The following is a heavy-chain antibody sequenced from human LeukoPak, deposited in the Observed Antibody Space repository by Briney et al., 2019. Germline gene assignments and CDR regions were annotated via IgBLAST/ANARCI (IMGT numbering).Heavy chain of an antibody. CDR3: ARRRPLYCSSTSCYLYGMDV. J-gene: IGHJ6*02. CDR2: INAGNGNT. D-gene: IGHD2-2*01. V-gene: IGHV1/OR15-3*01. CDR1: GYTFTDYF. Sequence: ASVKVSCKASGYTFTDYFMNWMRQSPGQRLEWIGWINAGNGNTKYSQKLQGRVTITRDTSSSTAYMQLSSVTAADTAVYYCARRRPLYCSSTSCYLYGMDVWGQGTTVTVSS.